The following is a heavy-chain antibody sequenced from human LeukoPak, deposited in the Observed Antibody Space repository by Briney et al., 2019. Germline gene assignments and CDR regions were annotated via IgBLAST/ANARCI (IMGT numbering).Heavy chain of an antibody. J-gene: IGHJ4*02. D-gene: IGHD3-10*01. CDR3: ARSAGSGSYDY. V-gene: IGHV1-69*06. CDR2: IIPIFGTA. CDR1: GYSLTSYA. Sequence: GASVKVSCKASGYSLTSYALNWVRQAPGQGLEWMGGIIPIFGTANYAQKFQGRVTITADKSTSTAYMELSSLRSEDTAVYYCARSAGSGSYDYWGQGTLVTVSS.